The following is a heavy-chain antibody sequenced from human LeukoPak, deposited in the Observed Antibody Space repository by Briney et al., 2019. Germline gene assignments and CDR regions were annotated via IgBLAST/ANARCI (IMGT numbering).Heavy chain of an antibody. V-gene: IGHV3-33*01. CDR3: VRMGGDYAGKILEN. J-gene: IGHJ4*02. CDR1: GFTFSSYA. CDR2: IYYDGSNK. Sequence: GGSLRLSCVASGFTFSSYAMHWVRQAPGKGLEWVAMIYYDGSNKYYADSVKGRFTISRDNSRNTVYLQMNSLSAEDTAVYFCVRMGGDYAGKILENWGQGTLVTVSS. D-gene: IGHD4-23*01.